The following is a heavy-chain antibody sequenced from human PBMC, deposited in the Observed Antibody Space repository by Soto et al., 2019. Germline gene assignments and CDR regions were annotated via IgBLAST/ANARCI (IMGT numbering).Heavy chain of an antibody. J-gene: IGHJ4*02. CDR2: IWYDGSNK. CDR1: GFTFSSYG. D-gene: IGHD3-9*01. CDR3: ARDRYDSGLYYFEN. Sequence: QVQLVESGGGVVQPGRSLRLSCAASGFTFSSYGMRWVRQAPGKGLEWVAVIWYDGSNKYYADSVKGRFTISRDNSKNTLYLQMNSLRAEDTAVYYCARDRYDSGLYYFENWGQGTLVTVSS. V-gene: IGHV3-33*01.